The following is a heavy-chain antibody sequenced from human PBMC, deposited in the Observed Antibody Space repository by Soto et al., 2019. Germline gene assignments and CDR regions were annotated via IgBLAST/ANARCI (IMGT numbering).Heavy chain of an antibody. CDR2: ISYDGSNK. CDR1: GFTFSSYA. J-gene: IGHJ4*02. Sequence: GGSLRLSCAASGFTFSSYAMHWVRQAPGKGLEWVAVISYDGSNKYYADSVKGRFTISRDNSKNTLYLQMNSLRAEDTAVYYCGTVTPKSYYFDYWGQGTLVTVSS. D-gene: IGHD4-17*01. V-gene: IGHV3-30-3*01. CDR3: GTVTPKSYYFDY.